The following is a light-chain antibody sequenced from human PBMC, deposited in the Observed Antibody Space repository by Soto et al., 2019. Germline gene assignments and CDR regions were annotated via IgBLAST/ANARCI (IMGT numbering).Light chain of an antibody. CDR3: AAWDDSLTAWL. Sequence: QPVLTQPPSASGTPGQRITISCSGGTSNIGSNTVSWYQQVPGTAPKVLISANDQRPSGVPDRFSGSKSGTSASLAISGLQSEDEADYYCAAWDDSLTAWLFGGGTKLTVL. CDR2: AND. CDR1: TSNIGSNT. J-gene: IGLJ3*02. V-gene: IGLV1-44*01.